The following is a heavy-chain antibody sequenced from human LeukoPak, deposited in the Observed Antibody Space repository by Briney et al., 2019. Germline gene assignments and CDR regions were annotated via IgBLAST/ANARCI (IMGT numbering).Heavy chain of an antibody. CDR3: ARGSRGYYYYYMDV. V-gene: IGHV3-23*01. Sequence: GGSLRLSCAASGFTFSIYAMSWVRQAPGKGLEWVSTLSGSGGTTYYADSVKGRFTISRDNAKNSLYLQMNSLRAEDTAVYYCARGSRGYYYYYMDVWGKGTTVTVSS. D-gene: IGHD3-10*01. J-gene: IGHJ6*03. CDR1: GFTFSIYA. CDR2: LSGSGGTT.